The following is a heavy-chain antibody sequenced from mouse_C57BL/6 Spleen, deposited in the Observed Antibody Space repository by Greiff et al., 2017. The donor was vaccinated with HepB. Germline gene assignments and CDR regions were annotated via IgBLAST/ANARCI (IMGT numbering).Heavy chain of an antibody. J-gene: IGHJ4*01. Sequence: EVQLQQSGPELVKPGASVKIPCKASGYTFTDYNMDWVKQSHGKSLEWIGDINPNNGGTIYNQKFKGKATLTVDNSSSTAYMELRSLTSEDTAVDYGARCGPIYYGYPYAMDYWGQGTSVTVSS. V-gene: IGHV1-18*01. CDR2: INPNNGGT. D-gene: IGHD2-2*01. CDR3: ARCGPIYYGYPYAMDY. CDR1: GYTFTDYN.